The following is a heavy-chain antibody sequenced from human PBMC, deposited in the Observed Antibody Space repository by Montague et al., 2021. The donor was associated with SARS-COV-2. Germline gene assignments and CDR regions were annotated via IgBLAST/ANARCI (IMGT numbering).Heavy chain of an antibody. CDR1: GGSISSSSYY. CDR3: ARGWFSPMLVVVIRGPFDY. CDR2: IYYSGST. J-gene: IGHJ4*02. D-gene: IGHD3-22*01. V-gene: IGHV4-39*07. Sequence: ETLSLTRTVSGGSISSSSYYWGWIRQPPGKGLEWIGTIYYSGSTYYNPSHKSRVTISVDTSKNQFSLKLSSVTAADTAVYYCARGWFSPMLVVVIRGPFDYWGQGALVTVSS.